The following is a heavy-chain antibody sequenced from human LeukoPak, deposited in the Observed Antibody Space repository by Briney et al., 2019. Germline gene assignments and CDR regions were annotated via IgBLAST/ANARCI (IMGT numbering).Heavy chain of an antibody. D-gene: IGHD5-24*01. J-gene: IGHJ4*02. CDR1: GFTFSSYS. V-gene: IGHV3-21*01. CDR3: ARVVPRWLLQRGGYFDY. Sequence: PGGSLRLSCAASGFTFSSYSMNWVRQAPGKGLEWVSSISSSSSYIYYADSVKGRFTISRDNAKNSLYLQMNSLRAEDTAVYYCARVVPRWLLQRGGYFDYWGQGTLVTVSS. CDR2: ISSSSSYI.